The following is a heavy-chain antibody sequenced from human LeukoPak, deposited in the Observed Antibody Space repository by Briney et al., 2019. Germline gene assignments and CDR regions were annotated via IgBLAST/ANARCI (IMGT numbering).Heavy chain of an antibody. V-gene: IGHV4-39*07. CDR2: IYYTGNT. CDR1: GDSITGYY. D-gene: IGHD3-10*01. J-gene: IGHJ5*02. Sequence: NASETLSHTCTVSGDSITGYYWGWIRQPPGKGLEWIGNIYYTGNTYYNASLKSRVTISVDTSKNQFSLKLSSVTAADTAVYYCARESRAGYWFDPWGQGTLVTVSS. CDR3: ARESRAGYWFDP.